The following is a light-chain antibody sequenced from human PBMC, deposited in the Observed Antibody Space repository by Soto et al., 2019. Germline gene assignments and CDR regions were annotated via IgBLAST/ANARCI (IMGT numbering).Light chain of an antibody. V-gene: IGLV3-1*01. CDR1: KLGDKY. CDR2: QDS. CDR3: QAWDSSTLYV. J-gene: IGLJ1*01. Sequence: SYELTQPPSVSVSPGQTASITCSGEKLGDKYACWYQQKPGQSPVLVIYQDSKRPSGIPGRFSGSNSGNTATLTISGTQAMDEADYYCQAWDSSTLYVFGTGTKVTVL.